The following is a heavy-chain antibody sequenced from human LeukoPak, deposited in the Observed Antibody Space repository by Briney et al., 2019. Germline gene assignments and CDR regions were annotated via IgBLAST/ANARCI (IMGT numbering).Heavy chain of an antibody. CDR1: GCTFSSYA. V-gene: IGHV3-23*01. D-gene: IGHD3-10*01. Sequence: GGSLRLSCAASGCTFSSYAMSWVRQAPGKGLEWVSAISGSGGSTCYADSVKGRFTISRDNSKNTLYLQMNSLRAEDTAVYYCAKGPSSGYYMDVWGKGTTVTVSS. CDR2: ISGSGGST. J-gene: IGHJ6*03. CDR3: AKGPSSGYYMDV.